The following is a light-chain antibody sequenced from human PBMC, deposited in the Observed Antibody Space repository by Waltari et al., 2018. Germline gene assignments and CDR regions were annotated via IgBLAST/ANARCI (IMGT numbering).Light chain of an antibody. CDR1: ESVPRSN. CDR3: QQYDNSPQT. Sequence: EVALTNSPVTMCLYPGDRPTLACRASESVPRSNLAGYQQKNGQAPRLLIYGASSRATGIPERFSSSGSGTDFTLTISTLEPEDFAVYYCQQYDNSPQTFGQGTKVEIK. V-gene: IGKV3-20*01. J-gene: IGKJ1*01. CDR2: GAS.